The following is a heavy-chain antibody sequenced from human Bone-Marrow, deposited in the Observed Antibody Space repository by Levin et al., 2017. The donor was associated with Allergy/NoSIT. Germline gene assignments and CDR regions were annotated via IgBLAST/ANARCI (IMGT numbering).Heavy chain of an antibody. V-gene: IGHV1-69*13. D-gene: IGHD3-22*01. CDR2: IIPVFGTA. J-gene: IGHJ4*02. Sequence: PVASVKVSCKASGGSFSSYSISWVRQAPGQGLEWMGGIIPVFGTADYTQKFQGRVTITADESTSTAYMELTSLRSEDTAVYYCARGRDHYASSGTLCDYWGQGTLVTVSS. CDR1: GGSFSSYS. CDR3: ARGRDHYASSGTLCDY.